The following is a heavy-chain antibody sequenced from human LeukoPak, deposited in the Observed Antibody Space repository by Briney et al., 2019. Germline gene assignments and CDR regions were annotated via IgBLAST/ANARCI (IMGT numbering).Heavy chain of an antibody. CDR1: GGSISSYY. Sequence: SETLSLTCTVSGGSISSYYWSWIRQPPGKGLEWIGDIYYSGSTNYNPSLKSRVTISVDTSKNQFSLKLSSVTAADTAVYYCARDSPVLGYCSSTSCPYYYYGMDVWGQGTTVTVSS. V-gene: IGHV4-59*01. J-gene: IGHJ6*02. D-gene: IGHD2-2*01. CDR3: ARDSPVLGYCSSTSCPYYYYGMDV. CDR2: IYYSGST.